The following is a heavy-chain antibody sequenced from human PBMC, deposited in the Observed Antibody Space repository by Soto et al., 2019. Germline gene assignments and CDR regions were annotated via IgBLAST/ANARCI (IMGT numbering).Heavy chain of an antibody. J-gene: IGHJ4*02. V-gene: IGHV4-39*01. Sequence: SEPLSLTCTVSGGSISSSSYYWGWIRQPPGKGLEWIGDMYYSGSTYYNPSLKSRLTISVDTSRNQFSLKLNSVTAADTAVYYCARRSVPGNFHSWAQGILVTV. CDR3: ARRSVPGNFHS. D-gene: IGHD6-19*01. CDR1: GGSISSSSYY. CDR2: MYYSGST.